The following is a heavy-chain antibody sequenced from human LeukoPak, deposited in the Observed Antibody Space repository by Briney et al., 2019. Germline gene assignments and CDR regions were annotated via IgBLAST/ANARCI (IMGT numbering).Heavy chain of an antibody. CDR1: GFTFSSYW. CDR3: ATSAARAIES. J-gene: IGHJ4*02. Sequence: PGGSLRLSCAASGFTFSSYWMSWVRQAPGKGLECVANIKQDGSEKYYVDSVRGRFTLSRDNAKNSLYLQMNSLRVEDTAVYYCATSAARAIESWGLGTLVTVSS. CDR2: IKQDGSEK. V-gene: IGHV3-7*01. D-gene: IGHD6-25*01.